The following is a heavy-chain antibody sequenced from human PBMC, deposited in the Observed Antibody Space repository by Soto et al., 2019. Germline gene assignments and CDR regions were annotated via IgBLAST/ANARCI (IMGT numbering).Heavy chain of an antibody. Sequence: PGGSLRLSCAASGFTFSSYAMHWVRQAPGKGLEWVAVISYDGSNKYYADSVKGRFTISRDNSKNTLYLQMNSLRAEDTAVYYCARDPYDSSGYYGGAFDIWGQGTMVTVAS. CDR1: GFTFSSYA. CDR2: ISYDGSNK. CDR3: ARDPYDSSGYYGGAFDI. V-gene: IGHV3-30-3*01. D-gene: IGHD3-22*01. J-gene: IGHJ3*02.